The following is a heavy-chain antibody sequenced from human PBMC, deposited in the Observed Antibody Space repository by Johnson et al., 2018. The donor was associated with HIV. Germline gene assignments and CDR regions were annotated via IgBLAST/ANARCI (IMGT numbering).Heavy chain of an antibody. CDR1: GFTFNDYG. V-gene: IGHV3-20*04. CDR3: AKNREMATIRGAFDI. Sequence: VQLVESGGGVVRPGGSLRLSCAASGFTFNDYGMSWVRQAPGKGLEWVSGINWNGGSTGYADSVKGRFTISRDNAKNSLYLQMNSLRAEDTAVYYCAKNREMATIRGAFDIWGQGTMVTVSS. J-gene: IGHJ3*02. CDR2: INWNGGST. D-gene: IGHD5-24*01.